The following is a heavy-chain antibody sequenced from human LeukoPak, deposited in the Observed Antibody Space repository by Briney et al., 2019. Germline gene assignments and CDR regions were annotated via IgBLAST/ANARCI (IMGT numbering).Heavy chain of an antibody. V-gene: IGHV5-51*01. D-gene: IGHD2/OR15-2a*01. CDR2: IYPGDSDT. CDR3: ARAGISTRREFDY. CDR1: GYSFTNYW. J-gene: IGHJ4*02. Sequence: GESLKISCTGSGYSFTNYWIGWVRQMPGKGLEWMGIIYPGDSDTRYNPSFQGQVTISADKSISTAYLQWSSLKASDSAMYYCARAGISTRREFDYWGQGTLVTVSS.